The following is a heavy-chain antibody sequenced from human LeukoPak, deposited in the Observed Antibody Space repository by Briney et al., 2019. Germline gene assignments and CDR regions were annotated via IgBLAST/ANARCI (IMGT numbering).Heavy chain of an antibody. CDR2: ISGSGGST. CDR3: AKGSRSSGRLLDY. D-gene: IGHD1-26*01. V-gene: IGHV3-23*01. Sequence: GGSLSLSCQPSGFPFSSYAMSWFRQAPGKGREWASAISGSGGSTYYADSVKGRFTISRDNSKNTLYLQMNSLRAEDTAVYYCAKGSRSSGRLLDYWGQGTLVTVSS. CDR1: GFPFSSYA. J-gene: IGHJ4*02.